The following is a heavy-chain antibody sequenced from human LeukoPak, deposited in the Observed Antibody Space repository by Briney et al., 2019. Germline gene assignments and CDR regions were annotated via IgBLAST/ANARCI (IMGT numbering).Heavy chain of an antibody. V-gene: IGHV1-69*13. CDR1: GGTFSSYG. CDR3: ARDSHRIYSYGLFDY. J-gene: IGHJ4*02. CDR2: IIPIFGTA. Sequence: SVKVSCKASGGTFSSYGISRVRQAPGQGLEWIGGIIPIFGTANYAQKFQGRVTITADESTSTAYMELSSLRSEDTAVYYCARDSHRIYSYGLFDYWGQGTLVTVSS. D-gene: IGHD5-18*01.